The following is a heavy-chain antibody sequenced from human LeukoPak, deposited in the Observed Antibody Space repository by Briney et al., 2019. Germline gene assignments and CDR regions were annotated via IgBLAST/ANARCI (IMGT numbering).Heavy chain of an antibody. J-gene: IGHJ4*02. CDR1: GYTFTDHY. CDR2: INPGRGDT. V-gene: IGHV1-2*02. Sequence: ASVKVSCVALGYTFTDHYFHWLRQAPGQGIEWMGWINPGRGDTNIAQKLQGRVSLTRDMSTSTRYMELSRLTSENTAVYYCSRDHSWGPDYWGQGTLVSVSS. CDR3: SRDHSWGPDY. D-gene: IGHD7-27*01.